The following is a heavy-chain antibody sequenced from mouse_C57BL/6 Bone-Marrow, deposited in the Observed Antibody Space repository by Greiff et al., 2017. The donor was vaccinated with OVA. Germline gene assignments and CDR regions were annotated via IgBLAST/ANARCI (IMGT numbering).Heavy chain of an antibody. CDR1: GYAFSSSW. Sequence: VQLQQSGPELVKPGASVKISCKASGYAFSSSWMNWVKQRPGKGLEWIGRIYPGDGDTNYNGKFKGKATLTADKSSSPAYMQLSSLTSEDSAVYFCARGYYGSSYLYCYFDVWGTGTTVTVSS. CDR3: ARGYYGSSYLYCYFDV. V-gene: IGHV1-82*01. CDR2: IYPGDGDT. D-gene: IGHD1-1*01. J-gene: IGHJ1*03.